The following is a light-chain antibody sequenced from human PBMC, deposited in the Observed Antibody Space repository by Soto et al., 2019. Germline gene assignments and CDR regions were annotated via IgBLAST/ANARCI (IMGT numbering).Light chain of an antibody. CDR3: HQYNGWPRT. Sequence: EIVMTQSPFTLSVSPGERATLSCRASQNISRSLAWYQQKPGQGPSLLIYGTSTRAGGAPARFSGGGSGTEFTLTITSLQSEDFAVYYCHQYNGWPRTFGQGTKVDIK. J-gene: IGKJ1*01. V-gene: IGKV3-15*01. CDR1: QNISRS. CDR2: GTS.